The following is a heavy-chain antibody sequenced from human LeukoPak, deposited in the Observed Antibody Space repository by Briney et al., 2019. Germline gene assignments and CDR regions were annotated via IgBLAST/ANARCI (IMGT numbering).Heavy chain of an antibody. CDR1: GFTFSSYA. D-gene: IGHD1-26*01. J-gene: IGHJ6*02. CDR2: ISGSGGST. V-gene: IGHV3-23*01. Sequence: GGSLRLSCAASGFTFSSYAMSWVRQAPGKGLEWVSAISGSGGSTYYADSVKGRFTISRDNAKNTLYLQMNSLRAEDTAVYYCTRGSAIVGATGYYNGMDVWGQGTTVTVSS. CDR3: TRGSAIVGATGYYNGMDV.